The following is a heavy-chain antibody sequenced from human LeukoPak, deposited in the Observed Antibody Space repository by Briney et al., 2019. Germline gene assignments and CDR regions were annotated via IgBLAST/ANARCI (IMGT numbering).Heavy chain of an antibody. Sequence: GGSLRLSCAVSGFTFSNAWMSWVRQAPGKGLEWVGRIKSKTDGGTTDYAAPVKGRFTISRDDSKNTLYLQMNSLKTEDTAVYYCTTPPSPIVVVPAASDYWGQGTLVTVSS. J-gene: IGHJ4*02. CDR2: IKSKTDGGTT. D-gene: IGHD2-2*01. CDR3: TTPPSPIVVVPAASDY. V-gene: IGHV3-15*01. CDR1: GFTFSNAW.